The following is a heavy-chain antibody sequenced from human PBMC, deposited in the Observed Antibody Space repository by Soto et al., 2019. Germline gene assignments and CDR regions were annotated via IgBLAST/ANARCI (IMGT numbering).Heavy chain of an antibody. D-gene: IGHD3-9*01. CDR1: GYTFTSYG. Sequence: QVQLVQSGAEVKKPGASVKVSCKASGYTFTSYGISWVRQAPGQGLEWMGWISAYNGNTNYAQKLQGRVTMTTDTSTSTAYMELRSLRSDDTAVYYCARDKGYDILTGYYSYYYYYGMDVWGQGTTVTVSS. J-gene: IGHJ6*02. CDR2: ISAYNGNT. CDR3: ARDKGYDILTGYYSYYYYYGMDV. V-gene: IGHV1-18*01.